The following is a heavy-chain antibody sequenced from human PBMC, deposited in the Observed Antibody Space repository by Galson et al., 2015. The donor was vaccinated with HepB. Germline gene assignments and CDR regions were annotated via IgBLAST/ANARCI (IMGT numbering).Heavy chain of an antibody. D-gene: IGHD4-17*01. Sequence: SLRLSCAASGFTFSDYYMSWIRQAPGKGLEWISYISQSGTYTNYADSVKDRFTISRDNAQNSLYLQINSLRAEDTAVYYCARVADVDYGDHSHLDYWGQGTLVTVSS. CDR1: GFTFSDYY. V-gene: IGHV3-11*06. CDR3: ARVADVDYGDHSHLDY. J-gene: IGHJ4*02. CDR2: ISQSGTYT.